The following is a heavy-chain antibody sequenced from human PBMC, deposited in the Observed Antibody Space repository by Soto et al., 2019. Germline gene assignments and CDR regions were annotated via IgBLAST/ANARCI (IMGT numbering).Heavy chain of an antibody. CDR3: AKQLVVPSAIGNWFDA. CDR2: IYYSRST. CDR1: GGSVSSGSYY. J-gene: IGHJ5*02. D-gene: IGHD2-2*02. Sequence: PSGTLSLTCTVSGGSVSSGSYYWSWIRQPPGKGLDWIGYIYYSRSTNYNPSLKSRVTNSVDTSKNQLSLKLSSVTAADTAVYYXAKQLVVPSAIGNWFDAWGQGTLVTVSS. V-gene: IGHV4-61*01.